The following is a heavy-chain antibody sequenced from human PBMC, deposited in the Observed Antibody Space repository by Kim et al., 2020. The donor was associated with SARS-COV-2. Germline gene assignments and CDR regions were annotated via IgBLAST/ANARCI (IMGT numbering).Heavy chain of an antibody. CDR2: FSGSGGGT. Sequence: GGSLRLSCAASGFPFSIYDMSWVRQAPGKGLEWVSAFSGSGGGTYYADSAKGRFAISRDNSKKTLDLQMNSLRAEDTAVYYCGKGFHMDVWGQGTTVFVSS. CDR1: GFPFSIYD. CDR3: GKGFHMDV. J-gene: IGHJ6*02. V-gene: IGHV3-23*01.